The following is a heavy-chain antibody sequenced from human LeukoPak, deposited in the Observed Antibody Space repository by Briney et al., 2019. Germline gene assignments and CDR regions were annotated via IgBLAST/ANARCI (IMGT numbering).Heavy chain of an antibody. CDR1: GFTFSSYE. CDR2: ISSSGSTI. D-gene: IGHD6-13*01. Sequence: GGPLRLSCAASGFTFSSYEMNWVRQAPGKGLEWVSYISSSGSTIYYADSVKGRFTISRDNAKNSLYLQMNSLRAEDTAVYYCAREVRIAAAGNYWGQGTLVTVSS. V-gene: IGHV3-48*03. J-gene: IGHJ4*02. CDR3: AREVRIAAAGNY.